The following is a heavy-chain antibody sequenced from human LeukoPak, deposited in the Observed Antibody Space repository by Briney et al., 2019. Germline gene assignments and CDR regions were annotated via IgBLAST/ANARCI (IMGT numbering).Heavy chain of an antibody. CDR2: ISPSGGST. D-gene: IGHD5-24*01. V-gene: IGHV1-46*01. J-gene: IGHJ5*02. CDR1: GYTFTSNY. Sequence: ASVKVFCKAFGYTFTSNYMHWVRQAPGQGPEWMGVISPSGGSTTYAQKFQGRVTLTRDMSTSTDYLELSSLRSEDTAVYYCARDNSVRDEAWWFNPWGQGTLVIVSS. CDR3: ARDNSVRDEAWWFNP.